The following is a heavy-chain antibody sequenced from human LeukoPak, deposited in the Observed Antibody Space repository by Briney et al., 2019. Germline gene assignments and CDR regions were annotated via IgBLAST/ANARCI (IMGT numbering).Heavy chain of an antibody. CDR1: GFTFSSYA. CDR2: ISYDGSNK. Sequence: PGGSLRLSCAASGFTFSSYAMHWVRQAPGKGLEGVAVISYDGSNKYYADSVKGRFTISRDNSKNTLYLQMNSLRAEDTAVYYCAKDDNYIRFLSWGQGTLVTVSS. CDR3: AKDDNYIRFLS. V-gene: IGHV3-30*04. J-gene: IGHJ5*02. D-gene: IGHD3-16*01.